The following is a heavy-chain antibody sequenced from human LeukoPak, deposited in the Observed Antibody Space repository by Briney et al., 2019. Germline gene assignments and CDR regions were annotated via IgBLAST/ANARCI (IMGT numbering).Heavy chain of an antibody. CDR3: ARPRTVRGVYNWFDP. Sequence: SETLSLTCAVYGGSFSSYYWGWIRQPPGKGLEWIGSIYYSGSTYYNPSLKSRVTISVDTSKNQFSLKLSSVTAADTAVYYCARPRTVRGVYNWFDPWGQGTLVTVSS. CDR2: IYYSGST. J-gene: IGHJ5*02. V-gene: IGHV4-39*01. CDR1: GGSFSSYY. D-gene: IGHD3-10*01.